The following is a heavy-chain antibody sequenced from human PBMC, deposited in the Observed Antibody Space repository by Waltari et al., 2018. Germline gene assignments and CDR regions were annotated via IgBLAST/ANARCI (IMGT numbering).Heavy chain of an antibody. CDR1: GGTFRSYA. J-gene: IGHJ3*02. V-gene: IGHV1-69*05. Sequence: QVQLVQSGAEVKKPGSSVKVSCKASGGTFRSYAIRWVRPAPGQGLEWMGGIIPIFGTANYAQKFQGRVTITTDESTSTAYMELSSLRSEDTAVYYCARVVLWFGGDAFDIWGQGTMVTVSS. CDR3: ARVVLWFGGDAFDI. CDR2: IIPIFGTA. D-gene: IGHD3-10*01.